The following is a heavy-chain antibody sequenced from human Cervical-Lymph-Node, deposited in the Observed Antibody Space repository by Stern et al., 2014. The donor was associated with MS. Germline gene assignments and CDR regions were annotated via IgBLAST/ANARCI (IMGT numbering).Heavy chain of an antibody. CDR2: ISWNSGSI. Sequence: VQLVASGGGLVQPGRSLRLSCAASGFTFDDYAMHWVRQAPGKGLEWVSGISWNSGSIGYADSVKGRFTISRDNAKNSLYLQMNSLRAEDTALYYCAKDGGSGWYSRAAFDIWGQGTMVTVSS. CDR3: AKDGGSGWYSRAAFDI. J-gene: IGHJ3*02. CDR1: GFTFDDYA. D-gene: IGHD6-19*01. V-gene: IGHV3-9*01.